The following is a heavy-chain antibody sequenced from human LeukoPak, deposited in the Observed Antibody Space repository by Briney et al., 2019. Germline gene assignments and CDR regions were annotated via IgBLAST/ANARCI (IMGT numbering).Heavy chain of an antibody. CDR1: GFTFSSYW. V-gene: IGHV3-7*01. Sequence: PGGSLRLSCAASGFTFSSYWMSWVRQAPGKGLEWVANIKKDGSEKYYVDSVKGRFTISRDNAKTSLYLQMNSLRAEDTAVYYCARASVAAAGTDFDYWGQGTLVTVSS. D-gene: IGHD6-13*01. J-gene: IGHJ4*02. CDR3: ARASVAAAGTDFDY. CDR2: IKKDGSEK.